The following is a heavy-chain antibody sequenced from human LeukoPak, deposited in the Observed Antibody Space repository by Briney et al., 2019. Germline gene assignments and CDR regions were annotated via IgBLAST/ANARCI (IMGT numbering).Heavy chain of an antibody. CDR3: ARQEYCSGGSCYTWFDP. CDR2: IYPADSDI. Sequence: GESLKISCKGSGYRFSNYWIGWVRHMPGKGLEWMGMIYPADSDIRYSPSFQGQVTISADKSISTAYLQWSSLKASDTAMYYCARQEYCSGGSCYTWFDPWVQGTLVTVSS. V-gene: IGHV5-51*01. J-gene: IGHJ5*02. CDR1: GYRFSNYW. D-gene: IGHD2-15*01.